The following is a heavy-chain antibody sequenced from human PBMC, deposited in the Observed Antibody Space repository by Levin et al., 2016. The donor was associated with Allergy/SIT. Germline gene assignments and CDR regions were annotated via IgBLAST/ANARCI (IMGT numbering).Heavy chain of an antibody. D-gene: IGHD2-2*01. V-gene: IGHV3-33*01. J-gene: IGHJ4*02. CDR1: GFTFSSYG. CDR3: ARAPHCRRTACNPDL. CDR2: IWDDGSIK. Sequence: GESLKISCAAAGFTFSSYGMHWVRQAPGKGLEWMSLIWDDGSIKHYRDSVRGRFTISRDNSKNTLYLQMNSLRAEDTAVYYCARAPHCRRTACNPDLWGQGTLVIVS.